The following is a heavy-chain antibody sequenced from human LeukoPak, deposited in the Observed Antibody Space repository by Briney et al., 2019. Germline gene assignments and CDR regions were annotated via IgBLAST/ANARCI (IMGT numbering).Heavy chain of an antibody. V-gene: IGHV1-8*03. CDR1: GYTFTSYG. CDR2: MNPNSGNT. D-gene: IGHD2-2*01. CDR3: ASLRYCSSTSCYGWGYFDY. Sequence: ASVKVSCKASGYTFTSYGISWVRQAPGQGLEWMGWMNPNSGNTGYAQKFQGRVTITRNTSISTASMELSSLRSEDTAVYYCASLRYCSSTSCYGWGYFDYWGQGTLVTVSS. J-gene: IGHJ4*02.